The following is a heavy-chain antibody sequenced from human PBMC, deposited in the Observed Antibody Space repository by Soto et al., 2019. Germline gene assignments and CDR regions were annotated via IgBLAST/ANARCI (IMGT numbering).Heavy chain of an antibody. Sequence: LRLSCAASGFTFSSYSMNWVRQAPGKGLERVSYISSSSSTIYYADSVKGRFTISRDNAKNSLYLQMNSLRDEDTAVYYCARAPLYDPEAYFDYWGQGTLVTVSS. CDR3: ARAPLYDPEAYFDY. CDR1: GFTFSSYS. D-gene: IGHD3-16*01. CDR2: ISSSSSTI. V-gene: IGHV3-48*02. J-gene: IGHJ4*02.